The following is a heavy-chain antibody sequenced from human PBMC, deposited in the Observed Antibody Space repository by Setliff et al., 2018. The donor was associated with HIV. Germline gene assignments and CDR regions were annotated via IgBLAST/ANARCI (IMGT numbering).Heavy chain of an antibody. V-gene: IGHV4-39*01. CDR2: IYYCGST. CDR3: SRSDFWVGYTALYNWFDP. Sequence: LSLTCTVSGVSISSTNYYWGWIRQPPGKGLEWIGTIYYCGSTYYNPSLKSRVTISVDTSKNQFSLKLSSVTAADTAVYYCSRSDFWVGYTALYNWFDPWGQGTLVTVSS. CDR1: GVSISSTNYY. D-gene: IGHD3-3*01. J-gene: IGHJ5*02.